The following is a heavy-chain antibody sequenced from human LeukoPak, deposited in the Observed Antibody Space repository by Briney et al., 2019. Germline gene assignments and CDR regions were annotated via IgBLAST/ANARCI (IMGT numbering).Heavy chain of an antibody. CDR2: ISSNGGST. Sequence: PGGSLRLSCAASGFTFSSYAMHWVRQAPGKGLEYVSAISSNGGSTYYANSVKGRFTISRDNSKNTLYLQMGSLRAEDMAVYYCARGASGYYYFDYWRQGTLVTVSS. D-gene: IGHD3-3*01. V-gene: IGHV3-64*01. CDR1: GFTFSSYA. J-gene: IGHJ4*02. CDR3: ARGASGYYYFDY.